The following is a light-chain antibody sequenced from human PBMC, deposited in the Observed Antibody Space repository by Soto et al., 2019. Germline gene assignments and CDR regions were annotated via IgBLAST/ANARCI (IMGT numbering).Light chain of an antibody. J-gene: IGLJ3*02. CDR2: DVT. Sequence: QSALTQPASVSGSPGQSITISCTGTSSDIGGYNYVSWYRQYTGKAPEFIIYDVTNRPSGVSNRFSGSKSGNTASLTISGLQTEDEADYYCSSYASSDTWLFGGGTKLTVL. CDR1: SSDIGGYNY. V-gene: IGLV2-14*03. CDR3: SSYASSDTWL.